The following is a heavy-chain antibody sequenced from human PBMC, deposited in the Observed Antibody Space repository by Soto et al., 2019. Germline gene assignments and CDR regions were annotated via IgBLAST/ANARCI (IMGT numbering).Heavy chain of an antibody. CDR1: GFTFSSYG. CDR3: AKDRGYDFWSGYHFDY. CDR2: ISYDGSNK. D-gene: IGHD3-3*01. J-gene: IGHJ4*02. Sequence: GGSLRLSCAASGFTFSSYGMHWVRQAPGKGLEWVAVISYDGSNKYYADSVKGRFTISRDNSKNTLYLQMNSLRAEDTAVYYCAKDRGYDFWSGYHFDYWGQGTLVTVSS. V-gene: IGHV3-30*18.